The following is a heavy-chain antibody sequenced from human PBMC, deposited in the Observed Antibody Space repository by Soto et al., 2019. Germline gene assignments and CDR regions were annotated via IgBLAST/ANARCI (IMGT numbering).Heavy chain of an antibody. V-gene: IGHV3-15*01. CDR3: TTGRTGRLEGYYFDY. D-gene: IGHD6-19*01. CDR2: IKSKTDGGTT. CDR1: GFTFSNAW. J-gene: IGHJ4*02. Sequence: GGSLRLSCAASGFTFSNAWMSWVRQAPGKGLEWVGRIKSKTDGGTTDYAAPVKGRFTISRDDSKNTLYLQMNSLKTEDTAVYYCTTGRTGRLEGYYFDYRGQGTLVTVSS.